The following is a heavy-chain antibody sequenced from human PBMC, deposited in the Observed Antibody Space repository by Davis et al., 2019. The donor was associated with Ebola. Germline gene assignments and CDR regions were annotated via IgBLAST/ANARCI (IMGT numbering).Heavy chain of an antibody. Sequence: PSETLSLTCTVSGGSISSPSYYWGWIRQPPGKGLEWIATIYYSGSTYYNPSLKSRVTISVDTSKNQFSLKLSSVTAADTAVYYCVSVMTYYYDSSGNYGKSGYFDYWGQGTLVTVSS. D-gene: IGHD3-22*01. CDR2: IYYSGST. CDR1: GGSISSPSYY. J-gene: IGHJ4*02. V-gene: IGHV4-39*01. CDR3: VSVMTYYYDSSGNYGKSGYFDY.